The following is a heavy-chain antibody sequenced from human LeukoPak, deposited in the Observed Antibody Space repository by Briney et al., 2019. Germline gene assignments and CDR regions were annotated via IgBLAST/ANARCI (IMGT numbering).Heavy chain of an antibody. D-gene: IGHD1-26*01. V-gene: IGHV4-34*01. J-gene: IGHJ4*02. CDR1: GGSFSGYY. Sequence: SETLSLTCAVYGGSFSGYYWSWIRQPPGKGLEWIGEINHSGSTNYNPSLKSRVTISVDTSKNQFSLKLSSVTAADTAVYYCARQGLYSGSYYYWGQGTLVTVSS. CDR3: ARQGLYSGSYYY. CDR2: INHSGST.